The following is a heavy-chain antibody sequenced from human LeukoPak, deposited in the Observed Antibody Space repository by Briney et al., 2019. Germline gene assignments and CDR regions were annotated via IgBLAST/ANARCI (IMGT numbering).Heavy chain of an antibody. D-gene: IGHD6-13*01. CDR2: IYTSGST. CDR1: GGSISSYY. J-gene: IGHJ6*03. CDR3: ARAQIAAAGTYYMDV. V-gene: IGHV4-4*07. Sequence: PSETLSLTCTVSGGSISSYYWSWIRQPAGKGLEWIGRIYTSGSTNYNPSLKSRVTMSVDTSKNQFSLKLGSVTAADTAVYYCARAQIAAAGTYYMDVWGKGTTVTVSS.